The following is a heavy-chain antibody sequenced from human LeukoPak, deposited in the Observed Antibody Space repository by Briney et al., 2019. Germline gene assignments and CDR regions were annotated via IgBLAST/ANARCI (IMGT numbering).Heavy chain of an antibody. Sequence: ASVKVSCKASGYTFIGYYMHWVRQAPGQGLEWMGWISPNSGGTNYAQKFQGRVTMTRDTSISTAYMELSSLRSDDTAVYYCARVPYCTSTSCFALGDDYWGQGTLVTVSS. V-gene: IGHV1-2*02. D-gene: IGHD2-2*01. CDR2: ISPNSGGT. CDR3: ARVPYCTSTSCFALGDDY. J-gene: IGHJ4*02. CDR1: GYTFIGYY.